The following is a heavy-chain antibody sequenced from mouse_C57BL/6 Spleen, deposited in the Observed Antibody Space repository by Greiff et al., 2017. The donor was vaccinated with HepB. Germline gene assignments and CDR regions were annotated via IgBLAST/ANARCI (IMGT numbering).Heavy chain of an antibody. CDR2: IDPENGDT. J-gene: IGHJ3*01. CDR1: GFNIKDYY. CDR3: TTFDGYWFAY. Sequence: VQLQQSGAELVRPGASVKLSCTASGFNIKDYYMHWVKQRPEQGLEWIGWIDPENGDTEYASKFQGKATITADTSSNTAYLQLSSLTSEDTAVYYGTTFDGYWFAYWGQGTLVTVSA. D-gene: IGHD2-3*01. V-gene: IGHV14-4*01.